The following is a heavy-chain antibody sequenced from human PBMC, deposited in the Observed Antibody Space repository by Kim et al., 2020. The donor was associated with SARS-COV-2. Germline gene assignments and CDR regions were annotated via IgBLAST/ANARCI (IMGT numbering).Heavy chain of an antibody. Sequence: ASVKVSCKASGYTFTTYDIDWVRQASGQGLEWMGWMNPDSANTGYVQKFQGRVTMTRDTSTNTAYMELTSLTSEDTAVYLCARGRNSNGAGTYYTDYWGQGTLVTVSS. CDR2: MNPDSANT. D-gene: IGHD3-10*01. CDR3: ARGRNSNGAGTYYTDY. J-gene: IGHJ4*02. CDR1: GYTFTTYD. V-gene: IGHV1-8*01.